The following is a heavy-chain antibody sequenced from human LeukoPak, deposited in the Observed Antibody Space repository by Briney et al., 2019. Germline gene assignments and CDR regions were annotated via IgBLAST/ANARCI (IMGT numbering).Heavy chain of an antibody. D-gene: IGHD1-14*01. CDR3: ARGPGDFDASDI. V-gene: IGHV3-7*01. J-gene: IGHJ3*02. CDR1: GFTFSSYA. CDR2: IKENGNEQ. Sequence: GGSLRLSCAASGFTFSSYAMSWVRQAPGKGPEWVAHIKENGNEQYYADSVKGRFTISRDNAKKSLCLQMNSLRAEDTALYYCARGPGDFDASDIWGQGTMVTVSS.